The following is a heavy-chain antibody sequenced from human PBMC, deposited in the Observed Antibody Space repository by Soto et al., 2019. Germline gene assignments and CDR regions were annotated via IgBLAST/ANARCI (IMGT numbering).Heavy chain of an antibody. CDR1: GYTFTSYG. CDR2: ISAYNGIT. J-gene: IGHJ5*02. CDR3: ARSPSTEYYDFWSGPRENWFDP. D-gene: IGHD3-3*01. V-gene: IGHV1-18*01. Sequence: ASVKVSCKASGYTFTSYGISWVRQAPGQGLEWMGWISAYNGITNYAQKLQGRVTMTTDTSTSTAYMELRSLRSDDTAVYYCARSPSTEYYDFWSGPRENWFDPWGQGTLVTVSS.